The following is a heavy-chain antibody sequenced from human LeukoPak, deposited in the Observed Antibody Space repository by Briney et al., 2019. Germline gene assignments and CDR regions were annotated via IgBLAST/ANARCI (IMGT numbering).Heavy chain of an antibody. J-gene: IGHJ4*02. CDR3: ASEGVGGWLRTSFYFDS. D-gene: IGHD5-12*01. CDR2: IDRDGSEK. V-gene: IGHV3-7*04. CDR1: GFTFSNAW. Sequence: TGGSLRLSCAASGFTFSNAWMSWVRQAPGRGLEWVANIDRDGSEKYYVDSVKGRFTISRDSAQNSVYLQMHSLRVEDTAVYFCASEGVGGWLRTSFYFDSWGQGTLVTVSS.